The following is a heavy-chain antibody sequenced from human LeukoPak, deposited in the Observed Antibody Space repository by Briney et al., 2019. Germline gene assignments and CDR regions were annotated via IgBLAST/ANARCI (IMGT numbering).Heavy chain of an antibody. V-gene: IGHV4-30-2*03. D-gene: IGHD6-13*01. CDR2: IYHSGST. CDR1: GGSISSGGYY. Sequence: SETLSLTCTVSGGSISSGGYYWSWIRQPPGKGLEWIGYIYHSGSTYYNPSLKSRVTISVDASQNQFFLKLSSVTAADTAVYYCARHVDRAAAATYWGQGTLVTVSS. CDR3: ARHVDRAAAATY. J-gene: IGHJ4*02.